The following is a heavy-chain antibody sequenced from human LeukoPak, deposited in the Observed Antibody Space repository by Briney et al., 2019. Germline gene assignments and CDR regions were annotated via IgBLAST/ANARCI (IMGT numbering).Heavy chain of an antibody. D-gene: IGHD3-22*01. Sequence: GGSLRLPCAASGFTFSSYEMNWVRQAPGKGLEWVSYISSSGSTIYYADSVKGRFTISRDNAKNSLYLQTNSLRAEDTAVYYCAREGPPKYYYDSSGYYPDFFDYWGQGTLVTVSS. CDR3: AREGPPKYYYDSSGYYPDFFDY. V-gene: IGHV3-48*03. CDR2: ISSSGSTI. CDR1: GFTFSSYE. J-gene: IGHJ4*02.